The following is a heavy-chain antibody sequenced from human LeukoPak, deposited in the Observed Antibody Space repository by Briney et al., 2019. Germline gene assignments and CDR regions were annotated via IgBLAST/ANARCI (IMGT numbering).Heavy chain of an antibody. CDR1: GGSLSSGDYY. J-gene: IGHJ4*02. CDR2: VYYSGST. Sequence: SQTLSLTCTVSGGSLSSGDYYWGWLRQPPGKGLEWIGYVYYSGSTYYNPSLKSRVTISVDTSKHQFSLKLSSVTAADTAVYYCARVSWEYCGGDCYSYYFDYWGQGTLVTVSS. D-gene: IGHD2-21*02. V-gene: IGHV4-30-4*08. CDR3: ARVSWEYCGGDCYSYYFDY.